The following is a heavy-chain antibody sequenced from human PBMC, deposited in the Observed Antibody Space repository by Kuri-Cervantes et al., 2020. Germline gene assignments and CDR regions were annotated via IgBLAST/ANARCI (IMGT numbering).Heavy chain of an antibody. D-gene: IGHD6-13*01. CDR2: INHSGSI. V-gene: IGHV4-34*01. CDR3: ARVGSPGNWFDP. Sequence: SETLSLTCAVYDGSFNDYYWSWIRQPPGKGLEWIGEINHSGSINYNPSLKSRVTISVDTSKNHFSLKLSSVIAADTAVYYCARVGSPGNWFDPWGQGTLVTVSS. J-gene: IGHJ5*02. CDR1: DGSFNDYY.